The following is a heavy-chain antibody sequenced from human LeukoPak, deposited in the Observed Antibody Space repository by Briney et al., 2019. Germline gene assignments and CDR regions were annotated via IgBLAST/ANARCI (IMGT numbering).Heavy chain of an antibody. CDR3: ARHMAYYYDSSGYYPFDY. Sequence: SETLSLTCTVSGGSISSYYWSWIRQPPGKGLEWIGCIYYSGSTYYNPSLKSRVTISVDTSKNQFSLKLSSVTAADTAVYYCARHMAYYYDSSGYYPFDYWGQGTLVTVSS. CDR1: GGSISSYY. V-gene: IGHV4-59*04. CDR2: IYYSGST. D-gene: IGHD3-22*01. J-gene: IGHJ4*02.